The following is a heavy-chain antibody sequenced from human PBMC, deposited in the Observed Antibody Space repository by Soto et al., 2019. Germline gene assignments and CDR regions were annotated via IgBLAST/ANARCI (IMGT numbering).Heavy chain of an antibody. D-gene: IGHD3-22*01. CDR3: ASDLGNTMIVVPYLVWFDP. Sequence: QVQLVQSGAEVKKPGASVKVSCKASGYTFTSYGISWVRQAPGQGLEWMGWISAYNGNTNYAQKLQGRVTMTTDTSTITAYLELRSLRLDDTAVYYCASDLGNTMIVVPYLVWFDPWGQGILVTASS. V-gene: IGHV1-18*01. CDR2: ISAYNGNT. CDR1: GYTFTSYG. J-gene: IGHJ5*02.